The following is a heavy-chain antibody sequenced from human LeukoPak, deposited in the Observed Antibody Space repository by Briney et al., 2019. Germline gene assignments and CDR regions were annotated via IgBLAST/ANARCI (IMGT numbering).Heavy chain of an antibody. CDR2: ISYDGSKK. V-gene: IGHV3-30-3*01. Sequence: SGGSLRLSCARSGLSYSSYAIQWVRQAPGKGREGVAVISYDGSKKYYADSVKGQFTISRDNSKNTLYLQMNSLRAEDTAVYCCARENCYDSSVLGALDIWGQGTMVTVSS. CDR3: ARENCYDSSVLGALDI. J-gene: IGHJ3*02. CDR1: GLSYSSYA. D-gene: IGHD3-22*01.